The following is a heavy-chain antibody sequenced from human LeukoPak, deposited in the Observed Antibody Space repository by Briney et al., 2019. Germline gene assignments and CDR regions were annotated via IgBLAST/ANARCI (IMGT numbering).Heavy chain of an antibody. J-gene: IGHJ3*02. CDR2: INPSGGST. Sequence: ASVKVSCKASGYTFTSYYMHWVRQAPGQGLEWMGIINPSGGSTSYAQKFQGRVTMTRDTSTSIVYMELSSLRSEDTAVYYCARTLGTYYYDSSGPSDIWGQGTMVTVSS. CDR3: ARTLGTYYYDSSGPSDI. V-gene: IGHV1-46*01. CDR1: GYTFTSYY. D-gene: IGHD3-22*01.